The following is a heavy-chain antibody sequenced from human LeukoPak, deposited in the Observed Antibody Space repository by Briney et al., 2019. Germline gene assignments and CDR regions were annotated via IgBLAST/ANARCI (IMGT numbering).Heavy chain of an antibody. Sequence: GGSLRLSCAASGFTFSSYWMSWVRQAPGKGVEWVANIKQDGSEKYYVDSVKGRFTISRDNAKNSLYLQMNSLRAEDTAVYYCARDSRYCSSTSCYAFYYYYYYMDVWGKGTTVTVSS. CDR1: GFTFSSYW. CDR2: IKQDGSEK. J-gene: IGHJ6*03. CDR3: ARDSRYCSSTSCYAFYYYYYYMDV. V-gene: IGHV3-7*01. D-gene: IGHD2-2*01.